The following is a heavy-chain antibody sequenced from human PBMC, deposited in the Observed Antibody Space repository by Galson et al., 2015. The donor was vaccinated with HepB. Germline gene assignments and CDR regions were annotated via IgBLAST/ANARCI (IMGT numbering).Heavy chain of an antibody. CDR2: IYYSGST. CDR3: AREPSDSSGWNLGWSDP. V-gene: IGHV4-59*01. J-gene: IGHJ5*02. D-gene: IGHD6-19*01. Sequence: LSLTCTVSGGSISSYYWNWIRQPPGKGLEWIGYIYYSGSTNYNPSLKSRVTISVDTSKKQFSLKLSSVTAADTAVYYCAREPSDSSGWNLGWSDPWGQGTLVTVSS. CDR1: GGSISSYY.